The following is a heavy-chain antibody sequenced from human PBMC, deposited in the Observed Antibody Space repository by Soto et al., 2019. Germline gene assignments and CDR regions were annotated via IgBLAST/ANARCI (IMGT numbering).Heavy chain of an antibody. D-gene: IGHD2-2*02. Sequence: SVKVSCKASGGTFSSYAISWLRQSPGQGLEWMGGIIPIFGTANYAQKFQGRVTITADKSTSTAYMELSSLRSEDTAVYYCATRRGYGSSTSCYIKKHYFDYWGQGTLVSVSS. CDR2: IIPIFGTA. J-gene: IGHJ4*02. CDR3: ATRRGYGSSTSCYIKKHYFDY. CDR1: GGTFSSYA. V-gene: IGHV1-69*06.